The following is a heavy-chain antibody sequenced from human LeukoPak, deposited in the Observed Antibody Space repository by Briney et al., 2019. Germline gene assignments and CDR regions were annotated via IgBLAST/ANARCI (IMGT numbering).Heavy chain of an antibody. CDR2: IYTSGST. CDR3: ARDQGYGGNLGAFDI. V-gene: IGHV4-61*02. D-gene: IGHD4-23*01. Sequence: PSETLSLTCTVSGGSISSGSYYWSWIRQPAGKGLEWIGRIYTSGSTNYNPSLKSRVTISVDTSKNQFSLKLSSVTAADTAVYYCARDQGYGGNLGAFDIWGQGTMVTVSS. J-gene: IGHJ3*02. CDR1: GGSISSGSYY.